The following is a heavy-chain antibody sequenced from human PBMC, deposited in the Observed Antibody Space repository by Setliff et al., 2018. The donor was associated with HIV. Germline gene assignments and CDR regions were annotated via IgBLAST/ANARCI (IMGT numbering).Heavy chain of an antibody. CDR2: INSDGRST. Sequence: GGSLRLSCAASGFTFSKYWMHWVRQAPGKGLVWLSRINSDGRSTTYADFVKGRFSISRDNAKNTVYLQMSSLTVEDTAVYYCATDVAGKYDYWGQGTLVTVSS. V-gene: IGHV3-74*01. CDR1: GFTFSKYW. CDR3: ATDVAGKYDY. D-gene: IGHD2-15*01. J-gene: IGHJ4*02.